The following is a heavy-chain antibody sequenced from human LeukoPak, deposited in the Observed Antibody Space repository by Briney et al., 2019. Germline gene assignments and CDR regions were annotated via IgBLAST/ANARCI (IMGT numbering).Heavy chain of an antibody. V-gene: IGHV3-21*01. J-gene: IGHJ4*02. CDR2: ISSSSSYI. Sequence: PGGSLRLSCATSGFTFSNYAVSWVRQAPGKGLEWVSSISSSSSYIHYADSVKGRFNVSRDYAKNSVYLQMNNLRAEDTAVYYCARGSVSSGSPADYWGQGTLVTVSS. CDR1: GFTFSNYA. CDR3: ARGSVSSGSPADY. D-gene: IGHD1-26*01.